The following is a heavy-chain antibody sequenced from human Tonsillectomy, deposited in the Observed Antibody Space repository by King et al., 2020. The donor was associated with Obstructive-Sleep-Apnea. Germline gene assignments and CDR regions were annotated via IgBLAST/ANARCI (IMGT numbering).Heavy chain of an antibody. CDR3: ARGDSLVRGVYGS. CDR1: GYTFTSYD. D-gene: IGHD3-10*01. V-gene: IGHV1-8*01. J-gene: IGHJ5*02. Sequence: QLVQSGAEVKKPGASVKVSCKASGYTFTSYDINWVRQATGQGLEWMGWMNPNSGNTGYAQKFQGRVTMTSTTSISTAYMELSSLKSEDTAVYYCARGDSLVRGVYGSWGQGTLVAVSS. CDR2: MNPNSGNT.